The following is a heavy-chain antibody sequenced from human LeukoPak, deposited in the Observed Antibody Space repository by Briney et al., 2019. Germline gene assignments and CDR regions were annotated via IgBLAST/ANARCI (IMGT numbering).Heavy chain of an antibody. Sequence: GASVKVSCKASGGTFSGYAISWVRQAPGQGLEWMGRIIPIFGIANYAQKFQGRVTITADKSTSTAYMELSSLRSEDTAVYYCVRDSGSYYYYYGMDVWGQGTTVTVSS. CDR2: IIPIFGIA. CDR3: VRDSGSYYYYYGMDV. D-gene: IGHD6-25*01. V-gene: IGHV1-69*04. J-gene: IGHJ6*02. CDR1: GGTFSGYA.